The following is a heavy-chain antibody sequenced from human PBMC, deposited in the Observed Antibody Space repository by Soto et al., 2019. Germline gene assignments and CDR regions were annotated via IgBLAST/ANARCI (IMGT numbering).Heavy chain of an antibody. CDR3: ARIQGGSCHSGNSSDI. V-gene: IGHV2-70*01. CDR2: IDWDDDK. CDR1: GFSLSTSGMC. Sequence: SGPTLVNPTQTLTLTCTFSGFSLSTSGMCVSWIRQPPGKALEWLALIDWDDDKYYSTSLKTRLTISKDTSKNQVVLTMTNMDPVNTATYYCARIQGGSCHSGNSSDIWCQETMLTV. D-gene: IGHD2-15*01. J-gene: IGHJ3*02.